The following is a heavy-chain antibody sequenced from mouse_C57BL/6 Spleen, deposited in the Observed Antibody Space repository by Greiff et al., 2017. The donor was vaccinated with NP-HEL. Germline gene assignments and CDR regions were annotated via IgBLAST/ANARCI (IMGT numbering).Heavy chain of an antibody. Sequence: DVMLVESGGGLVQPGGSLSLSCAASGFTFTDYYMSWVRQPPGKALEWLGFIRNKANGYTTEYSASVKGRFTISRDNSQSILYLQMNALRAEDSATYYCARSIYYDYADDPFYAMHYWGQGTSVTVSS. CDR1: GFTFTDYY. CDR2: IRNKANGYTT. J-gene: IGHJ4*01. CDR3: ARSIYYDYADDPFYAMHY. D-gene: IGHD2-4*01. V-gene: IGHV7-3*01.